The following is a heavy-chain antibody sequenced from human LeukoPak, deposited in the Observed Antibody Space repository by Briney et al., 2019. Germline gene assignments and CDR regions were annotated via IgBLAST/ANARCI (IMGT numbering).Heavy chain of an antibody. CDR3: ASSRNGARPCSY. CDR2: INHSGST. CDR1: GGSFSGYY. D-gene: IGHD2-15*01. V-gene: IGHV4-34*01. Sequence: SETLSFTCAVYGGSFSGYYWSWIRQPPGKGLEWIGEINHSGSTNYNPSLKSRVTISVDTSKNQFSLKLSSVTAADTAVYYCASSRNGARPCSYWGQGTLVTVSS. J-gene: IGHJ4*02.